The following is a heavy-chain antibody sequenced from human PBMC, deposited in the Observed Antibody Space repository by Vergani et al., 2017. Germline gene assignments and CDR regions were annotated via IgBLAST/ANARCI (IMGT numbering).Heavy chain of an antibody. CDR3: AREGHLVGPDLDY. J-gene: IGHJ4*02. D-gene: IGHD1-26*01. V-gene: IGHV3-7*01. CDR1: GFHFSPAW. Sequence: EVRVVESGGTLVKPGGSLRLSCAASGFHFSPAWMSWVRQVPGKGLEWVADMKEDGADKKYVDSVKGRFTISRDNAKNSLFLQMNSLRAEDTAVYFCAREGHLVGPDLDYWGQGTLVTVSS. CDR2: MKEDGADK.